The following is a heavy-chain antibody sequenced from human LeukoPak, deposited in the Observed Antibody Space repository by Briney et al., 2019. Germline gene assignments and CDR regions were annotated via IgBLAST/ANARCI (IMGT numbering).Heavy chain of an antibody. D-gene: IGHD3-22*01. CDR1: GYNFTDYY. V-gene: IGHV1-2*02. J-gene: IGHJ3*02. Sequence: ASAKVSCKASGYNFTDYYMHWVRQAPGQGLEWLGWINPNRGATSYAQKFQGRVTMTRDTSINTAYMDLSRLRSDDTAVYYCARVRITMIVVVYDAFDIWGQGTMVTVSS. CDR2: INPNRGAT. CDR3: ARVRITMIVVVYDAFDI.